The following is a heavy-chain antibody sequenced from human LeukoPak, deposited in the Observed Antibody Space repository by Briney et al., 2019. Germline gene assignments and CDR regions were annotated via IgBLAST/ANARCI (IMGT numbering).Heavy chain of an antibody. V-gene: IGHV5-51*01. Sequence: GESLKISCKGSGYSFTSYWIGWVRQMPGKGLEWMGMIYPGDSDTRYSPSFQGQVTISADKSINTSYLQWSSLKASDTVMYYCARTTGIIMVRGVINYFDYWGQGTLVTVSS. J-gene: IGHJ4*02. CDR3: ARTTGIIMVRGVINYFDY. CDR1: GYSFTSYW. CDR2: IYPGDSDT. D-gene: IGHD3-10*01.